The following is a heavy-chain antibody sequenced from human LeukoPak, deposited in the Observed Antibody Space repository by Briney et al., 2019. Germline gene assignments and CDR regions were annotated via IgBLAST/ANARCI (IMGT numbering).Heavy chain of an antibody. D-gene: IGHD3-3*01. V-gene: IGHV1-24*01. CDR3: ATPSLDDFWSGHLLFAFDI. CDR1: GYTLTELS. Sequence: ASVKVSCKVSGYTLTELSMHWVRQAPGKGLEWMGGLDPEDGETIYAQKFQGRVTMTEDTSTDTAYMELSSLRSEDTAVYYCATPSLDDFWSGHLLFAFDIWGQGTMVTVSS. CDR2: LDPEDGET. J-gene: IGHJ3*02.